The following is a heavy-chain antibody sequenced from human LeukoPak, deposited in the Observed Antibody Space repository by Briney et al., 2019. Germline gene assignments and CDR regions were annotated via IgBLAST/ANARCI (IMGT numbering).Heavy chain of an antibody. V-gene: IGHV4-34*01. Sequence: PSETLSLTCAVYDGSFSGYYWSWIRQSPGKGLEWIGEINHSGSTNCNPSLKSRVTISTDTSKNQFSLRLSSLTAADTAVYYCARRLSRRDGYNSGYWGQPTLVTVSS. CDR2: INHSGST. CDR3: ARRLSRRDGYNSGY. CDR1: DGSFSGYY. J-gene: IGHJ4*02. D-gene: IGHD5-24*01.